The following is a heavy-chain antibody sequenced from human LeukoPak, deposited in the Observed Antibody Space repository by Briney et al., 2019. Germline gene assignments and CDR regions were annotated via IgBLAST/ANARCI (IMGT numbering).Heavy chain of an antibody. J-gene: IGHJ4*02. D-gene: IGHD5-24*01. CDR2: IKHDGSGK. V-gene: IGHV3-7*01. CDR3: AKWRWRQSEYED. CDR1: GFSFSDHR. Sequence: GGSLRLSCEASGFSFSDHRMGWVRQAPGKGLECVANIKHDGSGKGYVDSVKGRFTISRDNAKNSVYLEMSSLRAEDTAVYYCAKWRWRQSEYEDWGQGTLVTVSS.